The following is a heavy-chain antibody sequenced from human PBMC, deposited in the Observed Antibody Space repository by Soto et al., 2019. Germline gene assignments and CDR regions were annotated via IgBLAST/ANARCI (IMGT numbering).Heavy chain of an antibody. CDR1: GYTFTDYD. D-gene: IGHD2-15*01. Sequence: QEQLVHSGAEVKKPGASVKVSCKTSGYTFTDYDINWVRQATGQGLEWIGWMNPNSGETGYAQKFQGRVTMTRSASLSTAYLELSSLRSEDPAVYYCARVAVAARPRWYNWFDPWGQGTLVTVSS. V-gene: IGHV1-8*01. CDR3: ARVAVAARPRWYNWFDP. CDR2: MNPNSGET. J-gene: IGHJ5*02.